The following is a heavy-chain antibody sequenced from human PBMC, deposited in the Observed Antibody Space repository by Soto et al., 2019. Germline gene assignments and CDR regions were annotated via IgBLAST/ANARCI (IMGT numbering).Heavy chain of an antibody. CDR3: ARSPMDGQHYFDY. CDR2: IFHSGST. J-gene: IGHJ4*02. Sequence: QVQLQESGPGLVKPSQTLSLTCTVSGGSISSGGYSWIWIRQHPGKGLEWIGYIFHSGSTYYNPSLKSRVTISVDTSKNQFSLKLSSVTAADTAVYYCARSPMDGQHYFDYWGPGALVTVSS. D-gene: IGHD3-10*01. CDR1: GGSISSGGYS. V-gene: IGHV4-31*03.